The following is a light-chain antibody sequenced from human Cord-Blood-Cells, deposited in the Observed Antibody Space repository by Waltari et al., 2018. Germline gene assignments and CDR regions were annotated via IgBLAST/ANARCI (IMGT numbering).Light chain of an antibody. J-gene: IGLJ1*01. CDR3: CSYAGSYTYV. CDR1: SSDVGGYNY. CDR2: DVS. Sequence: QSALTQPRSVSGSPGQSVTISCTGTSSDVGGYNYVSWYQQHPGKAPKLMIYDVSKRPSGVPVRFSGPQSGNTASLTISGLQAEDEADYYCCSYAGSYTYVFGTGTKVTVL. V-gene: IGLV2-11*01.